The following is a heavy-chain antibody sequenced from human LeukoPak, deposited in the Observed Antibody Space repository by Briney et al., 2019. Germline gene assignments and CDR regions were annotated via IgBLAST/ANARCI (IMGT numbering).Heavy chain of an antibody. CDR2: ISGSGGST. J-gene: IGHJ4*02. Sequence: SAISGSGGSTYYADSVKGRFTISRDNSKNTLYLQMNSLRAEDTAVYYCAKNPRATAMVRYYWGQGTLVTVSS. V-gene: IGHV3-23*01. D-gene: IGHD5-18*01. CDR3: AKNPRATAMVRYY.